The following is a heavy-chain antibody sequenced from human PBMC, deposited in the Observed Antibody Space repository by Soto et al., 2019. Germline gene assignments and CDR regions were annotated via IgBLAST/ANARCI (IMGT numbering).Heavy chain of an antibody. Sequence: EVQLVASGGGLVQPGRSLRLSCAASGFTFDDYAMHWVRQAPGKGLECVSGISWNSGSIGYADAVKGRFTISRDNAKNSLYLQMNSLRAEDTALYYCAKFRTYSSSWDKASDIWGQGTMVTVSS. CDR1: GFTFDDYA. V-gene: IGHV3-9*01. CDR2: ISWNSGSI. D-gene: IGHD6-13*01. J-gene: IGHJ3*02. CDR3: AKFRTYSSSWDKASDI.